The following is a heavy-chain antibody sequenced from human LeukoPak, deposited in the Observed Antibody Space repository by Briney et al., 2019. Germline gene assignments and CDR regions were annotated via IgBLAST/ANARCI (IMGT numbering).Heavy chain of an antibody. CDR2: INSRGTAT. V-gene: IGHV3-21*06. CDR1: GFAFSTYT. J-gene: IGHJ4*02. Sequence: GGSLGLSCAACGFAFSTYTMNGAPPAPGKGGESVACINSRGTATHYACSEKGRFTISRDNAEDVLCLQMNGGRGDDGAVYYCVRGDSRDFWGQGTLVTVSS. CDR3: VRGDSRDF. D-gene: IGHD3-22*01.